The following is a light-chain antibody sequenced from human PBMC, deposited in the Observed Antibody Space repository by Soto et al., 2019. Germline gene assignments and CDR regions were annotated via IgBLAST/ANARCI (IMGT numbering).Light chain of an antibody. CDR1: SSDVGGYNY. Sequence: QSALTQPPSASGSPGQSVTISCTGTSSDVGGYNYVSWYQQHPGKAPKLMIYEVSKRPPGVPDRLSGPKSGNTASLTVSGLQAEDEADYYCSSYAGSNNLVVFGGGTKLTVL. CDR2: EVS. V-gene: IGLV2-8*01. J-gene: IGLJ2*01. CDR3: SSYAGSNNLVV.